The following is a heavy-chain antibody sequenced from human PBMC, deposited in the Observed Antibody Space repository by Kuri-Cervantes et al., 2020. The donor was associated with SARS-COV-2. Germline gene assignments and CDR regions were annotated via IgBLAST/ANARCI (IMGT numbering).Heavy chain of an antibody. Sequence: ASVKVSCKASGYTFTGYYMHWVRQAPGQGLEWMGWINPNSGGTNYAQKFQGRVTMTRDTSISTAYMELRSLRSDDTAVYYCARVLICGGSCYAFDIWGQGTMVTVSS. D-gene: IGHD2-15*01. CDR3: ARVLICGGSCYAFDI. CDR1: GYTFTGYY. V-gene: IGHV1-2*02. CDR2: INPNSGGT. J-gene: IGHJ3*02.